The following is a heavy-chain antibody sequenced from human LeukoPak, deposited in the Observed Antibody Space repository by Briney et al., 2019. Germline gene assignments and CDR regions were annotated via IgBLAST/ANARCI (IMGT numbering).Heavy chain of an antibody. V-gene: IGHV4-59*01. D-gene: IGHD3-10*01. Sequence: SETLSLTCTVSGGSISRYYWSWIRQPPGKGLEWIGYIYYSGSTNYNPSLKSRVTISVGTSKNQFSLKLSSVTAADTAVYYCASFSSDGSGYDYWGQGTLVTVSS. CDR1: GGSISRYY. J-gene: IGHJ4*02. CDR3: ASFSSDGSGYDY. CDR2: IYYSGST.